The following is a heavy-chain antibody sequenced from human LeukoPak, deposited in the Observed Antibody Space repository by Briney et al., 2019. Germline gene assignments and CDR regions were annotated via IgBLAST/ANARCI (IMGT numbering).Heavy chain of an antibody. J-gene: IGHJ1*01. CDR2: INHSGST. CDR1: DGSFSGYY. D-gene: IGHD2-15*01. Sequence: SETLSLTCAVYDGSFSGYYWSWIRQPPGKGLEWIGEINHSGSTNSNPSLKSRVTISVDTSKNQFSLKLSSVTAADTAMYYCARRLLGYCSGGSCYSGYFQHWGQGTLVTVSS. V-gene: IGHV4-34*01. CDR3: ARRLLGYCSGGSCYSGYFQH.